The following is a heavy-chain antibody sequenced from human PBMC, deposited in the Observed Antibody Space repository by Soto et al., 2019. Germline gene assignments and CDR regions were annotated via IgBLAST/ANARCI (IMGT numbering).Heavy chain of an antibody. CDR3: ARDPYSNYWFDP. V-gene: IGHV1-3*01. CDR2: INAGNGNT. D-gene: IGHD4-4*01. J-gene: IGHJ5*02. Sequence: ASVKVSCKASGYTFTSYAMHSVRQAPGQRLEWMGWINAGNGNTKYSQKFQGRVTITRDTSASTAYMELSSLRSEDTAVYYCARDPYSNYWFDPWGQGTLVTVSS. CDR1: GYTFTSYA.